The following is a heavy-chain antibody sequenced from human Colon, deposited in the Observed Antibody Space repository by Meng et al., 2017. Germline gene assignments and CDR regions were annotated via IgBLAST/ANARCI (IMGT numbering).Heavy chain of an antibody. V-gene: IGHV3-72*01. D-gene: IGHD1-26*01. J-gene: IGHJ4*02. CDR1: GFTFSDHH. Sequence: GESLKISCAASGFTFSDHHMDWVRLAPGRGLEWVGRSREKGNSYTTEYAASVKGRFFISRDESSNSLYLQMNSLKTEDTAMYYCARDKRGSYCFDSWGQGTLVTVSS. CDR3: ARDKRGSYCFDS. CDR2: SREKGNSYTT.